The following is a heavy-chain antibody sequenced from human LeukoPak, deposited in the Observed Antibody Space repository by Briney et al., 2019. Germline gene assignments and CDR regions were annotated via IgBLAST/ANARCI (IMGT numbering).Heavy chain of an antibody. Sequence: GASVKVSCKASGYTFTSYAISWVRQAPGQGLEWMGGIIPIFGTANYAQKFQGRVTITADESTSTAYMELSSLRSEDTAVYYCATPPHFGSGWYEEFDYWGQGTLVTVSS. D-gene: IGHD6-19*01. CDR3: ATPPHFGSGWYEEFDY. J-gene: IGHJ4*02. CDR1: GYTFTSYA. V-gene: IGHV1-69*13. CDR2: IIPIFGTA.